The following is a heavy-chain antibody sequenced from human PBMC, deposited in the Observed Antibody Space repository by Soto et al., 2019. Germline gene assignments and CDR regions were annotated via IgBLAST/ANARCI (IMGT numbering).Heavy chain of an antibody. J-gene: IGHJ5*02. CDR2: IYPVESDS. CDR3: VRQGRIVGSSYTGWCDP. CDR1: GYTFVNYW. Sequence: QSLKISCQASGYTFVNYWIGWVRQMPGKGLELMGIIYPVESDSRYSPSFQGQVIISADKSITTVYLQLSSLRASDTAIYYCVRQGRIVGSSYTGWCDPWGQGSL. V-gene: IGHV5-51*01. D-gene: IGHD2-15*01.